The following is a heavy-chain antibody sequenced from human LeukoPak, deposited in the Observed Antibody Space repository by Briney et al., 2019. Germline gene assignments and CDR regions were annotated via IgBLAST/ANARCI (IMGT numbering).Heavy chain of an antibody. Sequence: ASVKASCKASGYTFTSYDINWVRQATGQGLEWMGWMNPNSGASGCAQKFQGRVTLTRDTSMSTAYMEVSSLRFEDTAVYYCANIPGTVAGRGTWGQGTRVTVSS. CDR3: ANIPGTVAGRGT. V-gene: IGHV1-8*01. CDR1: GYTFTSYD. D-gene: IGHD6-19*01. CDR2: MNPNSGAS. J-gene: IGHJ5*02.